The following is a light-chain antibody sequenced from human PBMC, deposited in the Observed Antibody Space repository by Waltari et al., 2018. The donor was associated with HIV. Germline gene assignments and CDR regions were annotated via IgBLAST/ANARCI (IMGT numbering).Light chain of an antibody. Sequence: DIVMTQSPDSLAVSLGERAPIHCKSSPSVLYSSNNKNYLAWYQQKPGQPPKRLIYWASTRESGVPDRFSGSGSGTDFTLTISSLQAEDVAVYYCQQYYSTPRTFGQGTKVEIK. V-gene: IGKV4-1*01. CDR1: PSVLYSSNNKNY. CDR2: WAS. J-gene: IGKJ1*01. CDR3: QQYYSTPRT.